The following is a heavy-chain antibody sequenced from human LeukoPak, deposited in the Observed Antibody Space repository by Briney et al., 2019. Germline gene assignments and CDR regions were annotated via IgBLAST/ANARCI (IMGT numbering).Heavy chain of an antibody. CDR2: INHSVST. J-gene: IGHJ4*02. Sequence: PSETLSLTCAVYGGPFSGYYWSWIRQPPGKGLEWIGEINHSVSTNYNPSLKSRVTISVDTSKNQFSLKLSSVTAADTAVYYCARHARSSWYSRFDYWGQGTLVTVSS. D-gene: IGHD6-13*01. CDR3: ARHARSSWYSRFDY. V-gene: IGHV4-34*01. CDR1: GGPFSGYY.